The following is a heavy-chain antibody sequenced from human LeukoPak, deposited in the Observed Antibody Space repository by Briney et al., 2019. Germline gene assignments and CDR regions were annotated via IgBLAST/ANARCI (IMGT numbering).Heavy chain of an antibody. CDR2: IYTSGST. D-gene: IGHD1-26*01. J-gene: IGHJ6*03. V-gene: IGHV4-39*07. CDR3: ARVRGSSGSYEYYDYMDV. CDR1: GGSISSRSYY. Sequence: SETLSLTCTVFGGSISSRSYYWGWIRQPPGKGLEWIGRIYTSGSTNYNPSLKSRVTMSVDTSKKQFSLKLSSVTAADTAVYYCARVRGSSGSYEYYDYMDVWGKGTTVTISS.